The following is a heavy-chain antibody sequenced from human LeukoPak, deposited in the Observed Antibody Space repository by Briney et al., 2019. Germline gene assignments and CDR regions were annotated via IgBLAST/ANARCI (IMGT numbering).Heavy chain of an antibody. CDR2: INHSGST. CDR1: GGSFSGYY. Sequence: SETLSLTCAVYGGSFSGYYWSWIRQPPGKGLEWIGEINHSGSTNYNPSLKSRFTISVDTSKNKFSLKLSSVTAADTALYYCARTGGSFYFYYYMDVWGKGTTVTVSS. J-gene: IGHJ6*03. V-gene: IGHV4-34*01. D-gene: IGHD1-26*01. CDR3: ARTGGSFYFYYYMDV.